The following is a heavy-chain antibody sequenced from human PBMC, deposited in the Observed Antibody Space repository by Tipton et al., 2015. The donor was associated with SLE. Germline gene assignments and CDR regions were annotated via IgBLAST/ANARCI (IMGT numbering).Heavy chain of an antibody. CDR2: INHSGST. CDR1: GGSFSGYY. D-gene: IGHD3-10*01. J-gene: IGHJ5*02. CDR3: ASHTGGAEGWFDP. V-gene: IGHV4-34*01. Sequence: TLSLTCTVSGGSFSGYYWSWIRQPPGKGLEWIGEINHSGSTNYNPSLKSRVTISLDTSKNQFSLKLSSVTAADTAVYYCASHTGGAEGWFDPWGQGTLVTVSS.